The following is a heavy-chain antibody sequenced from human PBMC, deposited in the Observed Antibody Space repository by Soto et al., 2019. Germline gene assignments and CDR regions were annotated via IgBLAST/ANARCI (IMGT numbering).Heavy chain of an antibody. CDR2: IIPIFGTA. V-gene: IGHV1-69*13. J-gene: IGHJ4*02. D-gene: IGHD2-2*02. CDR1: GGTFSSYA. CDR3: ARGSSNCSSTSCYTPFAY. Sequence: ASVKVSCKASGGTFSSYAISWVRQAPGQGLEWMGGIIPIFGTANYAQKFQGRVTITADESTSTAYMELSSLRSEDTAVYYCARGSSNCSSTSCYTPFAYWGQGTLVTVSS.